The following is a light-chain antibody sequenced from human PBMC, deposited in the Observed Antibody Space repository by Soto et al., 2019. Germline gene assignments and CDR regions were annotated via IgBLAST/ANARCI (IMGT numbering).Light chain of an antibody. V-gene: IGLV1-40*01. J-gene: IGLJ3*02. Sequence: QSVLTQPPSVSGSPGQRVTISCTGSSSNIGAGYDVHWYQQLPGTAPKLLIYGNSNRPSGVPDRFSGSKSGTSASLAITGLQAEDEADDYCQSYDSSRSEGVFGGGTQLTVL. CDR3: QSYDSSRSEGV. CDR1: SSNIGAGYD. CDR2: GNS.